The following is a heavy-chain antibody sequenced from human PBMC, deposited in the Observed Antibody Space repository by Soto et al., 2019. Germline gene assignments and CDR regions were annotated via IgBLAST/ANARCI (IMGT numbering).Heavy chain of an antibody. Sequence: DVQLVESGGGLIQPGGSLSLSCSASGFTVSSTYMTWVRQAPGKGLEWVSIIWSAGFTYYADSVKGRFTISRDNSKNTLYLQMNSLRVEDSAVYYCARELPPDPWGQGNLVTVSS. J-gene: IGHJ5*02. D-gene: IGHD2-15*01. CDR1: GFTVSSTY. V-gene: IGHV3-53*01. CDR2: IWSAGFT. CDR3: ARELPPDP.